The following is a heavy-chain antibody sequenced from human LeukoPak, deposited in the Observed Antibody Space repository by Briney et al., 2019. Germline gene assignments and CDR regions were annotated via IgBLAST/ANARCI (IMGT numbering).Heavy chain of an antibody. V-gene: IGHV5-51*01. CDR1: GYNFTSYW. J-gene: IGHJ4*02. CDR3: ARRGVFNDFDY. CDR2: IHPGDSGI. D-gene: IGHD3-10*01. Sequence: GESLKISCKGSGYNFTSYWIGWVRQMFGKGLEWMGIIHPGDSGIKYSPSFHGQVTISADKSIGTAYLQWSSLKASDTARYYCARRGVFNDFDYWGQGTLVTVSS.